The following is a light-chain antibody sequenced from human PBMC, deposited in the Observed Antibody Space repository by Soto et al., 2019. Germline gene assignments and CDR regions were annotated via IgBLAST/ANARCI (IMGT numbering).Light chain of an antibody. CDR1: QSISSN. CDR3: QQYNNWPFT. CDR2: GAS. Sequence: EIVMTQSPATLSVSPGERATLSCRASQSISSNLAWYQQKPGQAPRLLIYGASTRATGIPATFSGSGSGTEFTLTSSSLHSEDFAVYYCQQYNNWPFTFGPGTKVDIK. V-gene: IGKV3-15*01. J-gene: IGKJ3*01.